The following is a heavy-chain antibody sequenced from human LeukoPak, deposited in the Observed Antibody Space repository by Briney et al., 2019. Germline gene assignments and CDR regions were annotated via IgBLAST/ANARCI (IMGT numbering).Heavy chain of an antibody. D-gene: IGHD2-2*01. Sequence: PSETLSLTCAVYGGSFSGYYWSWIRQPPGKGLEWIGEINHSGSTNYNPSLKSRVTISVDTSKNQFSLKLSSVTAADTAVYYCARHPPSYCSSTSCRANGAFDIWGQGTMVTVSS. CDR3: ARHPPSYCSSTSCRANGAFDI. V-gene: IGHV4-34*01. CDR2: INHSGST. CDR1: GGSFSGYY. J-gene: IGHJ3*02.